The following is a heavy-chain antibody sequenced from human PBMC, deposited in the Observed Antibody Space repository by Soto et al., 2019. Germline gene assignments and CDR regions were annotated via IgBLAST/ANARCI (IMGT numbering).Heavy chain of an antibody. Sequence: GGSLRLSCAASGFTFSSYAMSWVRQAPGKGLEWVSAISGSGGSTYYADSVKGRFTISRDNSKNTLYLQMNSLRAEDTAVSYCAKAAYCSGGSCPPGYYYYMDVWGKGTTVTVSS. CDR1: GFTFSSYA. CDR3: AKAAYCSGGSCPPGYYYYMDV. V-gene: IGHV3-23*01. D-gene: IGHD2-15*01. CDR2: ISGSGGST. J-gene: IGHJ6*03.